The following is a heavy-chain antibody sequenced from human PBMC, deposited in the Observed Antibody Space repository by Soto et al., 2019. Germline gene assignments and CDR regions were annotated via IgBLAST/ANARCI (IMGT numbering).Heavy chain of an antibody. CDR1: GFTFKNYG. CDR2: ISYDGSDK. V-gene: IGHV3-30*18. D-gene: IGHD5-18*01. J-gene: IGHJ4*02. Sequence: QVQLVESGGGVVQPGSSLRLSCVASGFTFKNYGMHWVRQAPGKGLEWVALISYDGSDKYYGDSVKGRFTISRDSSKNTVYLHVTSLRVEDTAVYYCAKVGSYGYGSNSDVEYWGQGTLVTVSS. CDR3: AKVGSYGYGSNSDVEY.